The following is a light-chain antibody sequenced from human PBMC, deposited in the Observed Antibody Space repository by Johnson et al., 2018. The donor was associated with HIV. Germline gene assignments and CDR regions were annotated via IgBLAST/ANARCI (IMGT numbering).Light chain of an antibody. CDR2: ENN. V-gene: IGLV1-51*02. J-gene: IGLJ1*01. CDR1: SSNIGNNY. CDR3: GTWDSSLSAYV. Sequence: QSVLTQPPSVSAAPGQKVTISCSGSSSNIGNNYVSWYQQLPGTAPKLLIYENNKRPSGIPDRFSGSKSGTSATLGLTGLQTGDEADYYCGTWDSSLSAYVFGTWTKVTVL.